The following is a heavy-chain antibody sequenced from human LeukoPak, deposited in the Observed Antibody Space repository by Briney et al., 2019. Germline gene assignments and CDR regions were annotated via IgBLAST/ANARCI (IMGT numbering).Heavy chain of an antibody. CDR2: IYHSGST. CDR1: GGSISSGGYS. Sequence: SETLSLTCAVSGGSISSGGYSWNWIRQPPGKGLEWIGYIYHSGSTYYNPSLKSRVTISVDRSKNQFSLKLSSVTAADTAVYYCARRGYSGYDYGMDVWGQGTTVTVSS. D-gene: IGHD5-12*01. J-gene: IGHJ6*02. V-gene: IGHV4-30-2*01. CDR3: ARRGYSGYDYGMDV.